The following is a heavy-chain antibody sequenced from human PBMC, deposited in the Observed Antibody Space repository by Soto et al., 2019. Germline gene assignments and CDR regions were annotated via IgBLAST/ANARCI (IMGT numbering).Heavy chain of an antibody. Sequence: QLQLQESGQGLVKPSETLSLTCTVSGGSISSSSYYWGWIRQPPGKGLEWIGSIYYSGRTYYNPSLKSRVTISVDTSKNQFSLKLSSVTAADTAVYYCARHLGESGWFDPWGQGTLVTVSS. D-gene: IGHD3-16*01. J-gene: IGHJ5*02. CDR3: ARHLGESGWFDP. CDR2: IYYSGRT. CDR1: GGSISSSSYY. V-gene: IGHV4-39*01.